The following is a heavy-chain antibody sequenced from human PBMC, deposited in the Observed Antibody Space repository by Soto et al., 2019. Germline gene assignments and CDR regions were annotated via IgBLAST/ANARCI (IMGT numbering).Heavy chain of an antibody. Sequence: QVHLVQSGAEVKKPGASVKVSCKTSGYTFTTYGISWVRHAPGQGLEWMGWISAYNGNTNYAQKLQGRVTMTTDTSTSTAYMALRSLRYDCTAVYYCARELNSYGYYAMDVWGQGTTVTVSS. CDR1: GYTFTTYG. CDR2: ISAYNGNT. D-gene: IGHD5-18*01. V-gene: IGHV1-18*04. CDR3: ARELNSYGYYAMDV. J-gene: IGHJ6*02.